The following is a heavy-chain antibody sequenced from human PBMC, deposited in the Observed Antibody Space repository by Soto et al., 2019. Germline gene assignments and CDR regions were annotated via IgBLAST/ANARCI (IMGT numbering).Heavy chain of an antibody. CDR2: ISGSGGST. Sequence: TGGSLRLSCAASGFTFSSYAMSWVRQAPGKGLEWVSAISGSGGSTYYADSVKGRFTISRDNSKNTLYLQMNSLRAEDTAVYYCAKNGGARLFVWFDPWGQGTLVTVSS. D-gene: IGHD1-26*01. CDR3: AKNGGARLFVWFDP. V-gene: IGHV3-23*01. J-gene: IGHJ5*02. CDR1: GFTFSSYA.